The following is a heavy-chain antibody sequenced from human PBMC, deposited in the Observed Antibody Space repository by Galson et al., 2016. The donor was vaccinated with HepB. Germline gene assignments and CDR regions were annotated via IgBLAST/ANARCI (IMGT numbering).Heavy chain of an antibody. V-gene: IGHV1-24*01. Sequence: SVKVSCKVSGYTLTELSMHWVRQAPGKGLEWMGGFDPEYGETVYAQKFQGRVPMTEATSTDTGHMELSSLRYEETAVYYCATVRIAAAGTWYFTRSELGGYNFDHWGQGTLVTVSS. CDR2: FDPEYGET. D-gene: IGHD6-13*01. CDR3: ATVRIAAAGTWYFTRSELGGYNFDH. J-gene: IGHJ4*02. CDR1: GYTLTELS.